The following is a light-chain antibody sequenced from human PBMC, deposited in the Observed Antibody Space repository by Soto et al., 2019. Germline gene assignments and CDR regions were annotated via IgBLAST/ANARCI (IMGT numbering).Light chain of an antibody. CDR3: VLYLGGGMWV. CDR2: STN. V-gene: IGLV8-61*01. Sequence: QAVVTQEPSFSVSPGGTVTLTCGLSSGSVSTNFYPSWYQQTPGQAPRTLIYSTNTRSSGVPDRFSGSILGNKAALTIKGSQADDECDYYCVLYLGGGMWVFGGGTKLTVL. J-gene: IGLJ3*02. CDR1: SGSVSTNFY.